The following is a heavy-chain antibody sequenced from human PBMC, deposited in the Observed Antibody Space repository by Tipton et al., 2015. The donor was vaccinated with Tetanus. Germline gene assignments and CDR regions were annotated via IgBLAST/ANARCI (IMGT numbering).Heavy chain of an antibody. J-gene: IGHJ4*02. Sequence: CAASGVTVSSNYMSWVRQAPGKGLEWVSVIYSGGSTYYADSVKGRFTISRDNSKNTLYLQMNSLRAEDTAVYYCAREGPYGSGSIDYWGQGTLVTVSS. CDR1: GVTVSSNY. V-gene: IGHV3-53*01. CDR3: AREGPYGSGSIDY. CDR2: IYSGGST. D-gene: IGHD3-10*01.